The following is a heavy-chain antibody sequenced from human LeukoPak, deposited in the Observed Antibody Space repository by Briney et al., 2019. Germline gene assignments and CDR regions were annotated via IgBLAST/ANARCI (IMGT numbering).Heavy chain of an antibody. V-gene: IGHV4-39*01. J-gene: IGHJ6*02. CDR1: GGSITTSNYY. D-gene: IGHD3-3*01. Sequence: SETLSLTCTVSGGSITTSNYYWGWIRQPPGKGLEWIGNVYYSGSTYYNPSLRGRVTISVDTSKNQFSLKLSSVTAADTAVYYCARHVNPGSSYYYGMDVWGQGTTVTVSS. CDR2: VYYSGST. CDR3: ARHVNPGSSYYYGMDV.